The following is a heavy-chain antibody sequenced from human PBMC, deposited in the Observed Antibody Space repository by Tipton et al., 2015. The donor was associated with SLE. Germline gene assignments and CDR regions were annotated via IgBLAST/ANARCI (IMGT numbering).Heavy chain of an antibody. CDR1: GGSISSYY. CDR2: ISYSGST. CDR3: ARLREGYYYYYDMDV. V-gene: IGHV4-59*12. J-gene: IGHJ6*02. D-gene: IGHD1-26*01. Sequence: TLSLTCTVSGGSISSYYWSWIRQPPGKGLEWIGDISYSGSTNYSPSLKSRVTISVDTSKNQFSLNLRSVTAADMAVYYCARLREGYYYYYDMDVWGQGTTVTVSS.